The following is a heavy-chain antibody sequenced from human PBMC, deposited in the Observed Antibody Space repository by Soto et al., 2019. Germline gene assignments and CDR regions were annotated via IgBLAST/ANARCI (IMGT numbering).Heavy chain of an antibody. CDR3: ARVNVRYYDFWSGSPGDYYYGMDV. J-gene: IGHJ6*02. CDR1: GYTFTGYY. V-gene: IGHV1-8*02. CDR2: MNPNSGNT. Sequence: ASVKFSCKASGYTFTGYYMHWVRQAPGQGLEWMGWMNPNSGNTGYAQKFQGRVTMTRNTSISTAYMELSSLRSEDTAVYYCARVNVRYYDFWSGSPGDYYYGMDVWGQGTTVTVSS. D-gene: IGHD3-3*01.